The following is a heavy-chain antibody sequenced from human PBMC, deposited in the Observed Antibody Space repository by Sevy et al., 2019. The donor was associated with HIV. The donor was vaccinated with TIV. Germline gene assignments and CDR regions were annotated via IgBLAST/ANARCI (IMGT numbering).Heavy chain of an antibody. Sequence: GGSLRLSCTASEFTFGDYAMSWFRQAPGKGLEWVGFIRSKAYGGTTEYAASVKGRFTISRDDSKSIAYLQMNSLKTEDTAVYYCTRDQWLETLDYWGQGTLVTVSS. CDR1: EFTFGDYA. J-gene: IGHJ4*02. D-gene: IGHD6-19*01. CDR2: IRSKAYGGTT. V-gene: IGHV3-49*03. CDR3: TRDQWLETLDY.